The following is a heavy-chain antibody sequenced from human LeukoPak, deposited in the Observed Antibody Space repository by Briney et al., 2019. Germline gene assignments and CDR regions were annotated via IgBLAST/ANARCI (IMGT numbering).Heavy chain of an antibody. J-gene: IGHJ5*02. V-gene: IGHV4-39*02. D-gene: IGHD6-19*01. CDR2: INHSEKT. CDR1: GDSVSSNNYY. CDR3: AREAGDSSGWYNWFDP. Sequence: SETLSLTCSVSGDSVSSNNYYWGWIRQPPGKGLEWIGSINHSEKTFYNPSLKSRVTISVDTSNNQFSLKLRSVTAADTAVYYCAREAGDSSGWYNWFDPWGQGTLVTVSS.